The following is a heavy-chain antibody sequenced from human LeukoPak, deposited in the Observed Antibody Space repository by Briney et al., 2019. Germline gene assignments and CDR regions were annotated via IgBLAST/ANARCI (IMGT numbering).Heavy chain of an antibody. J-gene: IGHJ6*03. Sequence: GSSVKVSCKASGGTFSSYAISWVRQAPGQGLEWMGGIIPIFGTANYAQKFQDRVTITADESTSTAYMELSSLRSEDTAVYYCARLGYCRDTNCYSDYYFMDVWGEGTTVTVSS. CDR2: IIPIFGTA. D-gene: IGHD2-2*02. V-gene: IGHV1-69*01. CDR1: GGTFSSYA. CDR3: ARLGYCRDTNCYSDYYFMDV.